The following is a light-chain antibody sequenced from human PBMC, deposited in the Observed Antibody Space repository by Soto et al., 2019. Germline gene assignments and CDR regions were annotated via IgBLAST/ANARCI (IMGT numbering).Light chain of an antibody. J-gene: IGLJ2*01. V-gene: IGLV1-40*01. CDR2: GNT. CDR3: LSFDSSVSVV. Sequence: QSVLTQPPSVSVAPGQRVTICFTGSSSNIGAGYDVHGYQQLPGRAPKLLIYGNTNRPSGFPDRFSDSKSGTSASLAITGLQAEDEADYYCLSFDSSVSVVFGGGTQLTVL. CDR1: SSNIGAGYD.